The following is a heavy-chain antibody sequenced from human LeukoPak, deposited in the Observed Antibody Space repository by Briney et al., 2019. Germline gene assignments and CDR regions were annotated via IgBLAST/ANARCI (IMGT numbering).Heavy chain of an antibody. CDR3: ARDHYDILTGYYHYYGMDV. D-gene: IGHD3-9*01. CDR2: ISSSSSYI. CDR1: GFTFSSYS. J-gene: IGHJ6*04. V-gene: IGHV3-21*01. Sequence: GGSLRLSCAASGFTFSSYSMNWVRQAPGKGLEWLSSISSSSSYIYYADSVKGRFTISRDNAKNSLYLQMNSLRAEDTAVYYCARDHYDILTGYYHYYGMDVCGKGTTVTVSS.